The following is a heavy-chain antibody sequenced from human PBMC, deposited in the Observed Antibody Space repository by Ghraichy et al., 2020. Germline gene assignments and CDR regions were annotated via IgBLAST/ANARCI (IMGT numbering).Heavy chain of an antibody. CDR1: GFTFSSYA. V-gene: IGHV3-23*01. CDR3: ARAQRITMIVVVIGGGGAFDI. CDR2: ISGSGGST. Sequence: GGSLRLSCAASGFTFSSYAMSWVRQAPGKGLEWVSAISGSGGSTYYADSVKGRFTISRDNSKNTLYLQMNSLRAEDTAVYYCARAQRITMIVVVIGGGGAFDIWGQGTMVTVSS. D-gene: IGHD3-22*01. J-gene: IGHJ3*02.